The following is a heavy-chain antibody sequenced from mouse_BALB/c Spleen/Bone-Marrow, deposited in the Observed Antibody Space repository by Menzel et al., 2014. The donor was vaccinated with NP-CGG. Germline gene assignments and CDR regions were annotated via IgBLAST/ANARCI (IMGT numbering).Heavy chain of an antibody. Sequence: VQLQQSGAELVKPGASVKLSCTASGFNIIYAYIHWVKRRPEQGLEWIGRIYPANGNTNYDPMFQGKATITADTSSNTAYLHLNSLTSEDTAVYYCARSPGEVNYWGQGTLVTVSA. V-gene: IGHV14-3*02. CDR2: IYPANGNT. J-gene: IGHJ3*01. D-gene: IGHD1-3*01. CDR1: GFNIIYAY. CDR3: ARSPGEVNY.